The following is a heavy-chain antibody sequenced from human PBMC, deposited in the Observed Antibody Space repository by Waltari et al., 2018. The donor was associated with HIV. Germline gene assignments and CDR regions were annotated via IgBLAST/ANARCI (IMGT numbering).Heavy chain of an antibody. D-gene: IGHD1-1*01. J-gene: IGHJ4*02. V-gene: IGHV3-23*01. Sequence: EVQLLESGGGLVQPGGSLRLSCAASGLTFSSNAMSWVRPAPGKGLWWVSAISGSGGSTYYADSVKGRFTISRDNSKNTLYLQMNSLRAEDTAVYYCAKGSGTGTLFFDYWGQGTLVTVSS. CDR1: GLTFSSNA. CDR2: ISGSGGST. CDR3: AKGSGTGTLFFDY.